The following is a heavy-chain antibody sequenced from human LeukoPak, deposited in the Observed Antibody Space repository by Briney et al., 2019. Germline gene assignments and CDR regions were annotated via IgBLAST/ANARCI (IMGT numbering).Heavy chain of an antibody. CDR2: ISSSSSYI. Sequence: SGGSLRLSCAASGFTFSSYSMNWVRQAPGKGLEWVSSISSSSSYIYYADSVKGRFTISRDNAKNSLYLQMNSLRAEDTAVYYCARDTSYDFWSGYYTDDYWGQGTLVTVSS. CDR1: GFTFSSYS. J-gene: IGHJ4*02. D-gene: IGHD3-3*01. CDR3: ARDTSYDFWSGYYTDDY. V-gene: IGHV3-21*01.